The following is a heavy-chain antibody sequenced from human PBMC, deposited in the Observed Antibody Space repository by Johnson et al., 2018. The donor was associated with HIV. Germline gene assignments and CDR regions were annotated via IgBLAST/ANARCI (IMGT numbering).Heavy chain of an antibody. CDR3: ASYDSSGSRAFDI. J-gene: IGHJ3*02. Sequence: EVQLVESGGGVVWPGGSLRLSCAASGFSFDDYAMHWVRQAPGKGLEWVSGISWNSGSIGYADSVKGRFTISRDNSKNTLYLQMNSLRAEDTAVYYCASYDSSGSRAFDIWGQGTMVTVSS. V-gene: IGHV3-9*01. CDR2: ISWNSGSI. D-gene: IGHD3-22*01. CDR1: GFSFDDYA.